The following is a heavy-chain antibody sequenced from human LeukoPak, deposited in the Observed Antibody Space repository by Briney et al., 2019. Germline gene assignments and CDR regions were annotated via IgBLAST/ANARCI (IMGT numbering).Heavy chain of an antibody. Sequence: ASVKVSCKASGYTFTGYYIHWVRQAPGQGLEWMGWINPNSGGTNYAQTFQGRVTMTRDTSISTAYMELSRLRSDDTAVYYCARVFQKQLSDYWGQGSLVTVSS. V-gene: IGHV1-2*02. CDR2: INPNSGGT. J-gene: IGHJ4*02. D-gene: IGHD6-13*01. CDR3: ARVFQKQLSDY. CDR1: GYTFTGYY.